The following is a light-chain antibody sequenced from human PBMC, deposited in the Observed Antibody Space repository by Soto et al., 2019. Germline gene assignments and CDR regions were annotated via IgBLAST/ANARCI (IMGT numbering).Light chain of an antibody. Sequence: EIVMTQSPATLSVSPGERATLSCRASQSVSSNLAWYQQKPGQAPRLLIYGASTRATGIPARLSGSGSGTEFTLTISRLQSEDFAVDYCQQYNNWPYTFGQGTKLEIK. J-gene: IGKJ2*01. CDR2: GAS. CDR1: QSVSSN. CDR3: QQYNNWPYT. V-gene: IGKV3-15*01.